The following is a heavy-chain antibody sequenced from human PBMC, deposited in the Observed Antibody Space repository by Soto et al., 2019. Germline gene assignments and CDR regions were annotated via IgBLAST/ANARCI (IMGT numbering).Heavy chain of an antibody. V-gene: IGHV6-1*01. J-gene: IGHJ3*02. D-gene: IGHD3-3*01. CDR1: GDSVSSNSAA. CDR3: ARKTLRFLEWLGGWPAQQGTYGHDAFDI. Sequence: SQTLSLTCAISGDSVSSNSAAWNWIRQSPSRGLEWLGRTYYRSKWYNDYAVSVKSRITINPDTSKNQFSLQLNSVTPEDTAVYYCARKTLRFLEWLGGWPAQQGTYGHDAFDIWGQGTTVTVSS. CDR2: TYYRSKWYN.